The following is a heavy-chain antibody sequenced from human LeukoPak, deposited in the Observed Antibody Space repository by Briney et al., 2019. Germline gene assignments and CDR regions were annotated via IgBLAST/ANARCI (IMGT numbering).Heavy chain of an antibody. J-gene: IGHJ4*02. CDR2: ITSSSSST. CDR1: GFTFSSFS. V-gene: IGHV3-48*04. Sequence: GGFLRLSCAASGFTFSSFSMNWVRQAPGKGLEWISYITSSSSSTYYADSVKGRFTISRDNPKNSLYLQMNSLRAEDTAVYYCARVIGSYGDSAYWGQGTLVTVSS. D-gene: IGHD4-17*01. CDR3: ARVIGSYGDSAY.